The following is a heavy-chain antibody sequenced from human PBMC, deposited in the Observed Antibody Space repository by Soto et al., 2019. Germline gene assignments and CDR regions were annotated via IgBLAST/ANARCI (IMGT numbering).Heavy chain of an antibody. CDR2: LYYTGNN. V-gene: IGHV4-30-4*01. D-gene: IGHD3-22*01. Sequence: SETLSLTCTVSGDSISSPHYYWTWIRQPPGKGLEWVGYLYYTGNNFYNPALKSRVAMSVDPSTNQFSLKLASVTDADTAVYFCAREPKQNYDSSPWNGGFDSWGPGTLVTASS. CDR3: AREPKQNYDSSPWNGGFDS. J-gene: IGHJ4*02. CDR1: GDSISSPHYY.